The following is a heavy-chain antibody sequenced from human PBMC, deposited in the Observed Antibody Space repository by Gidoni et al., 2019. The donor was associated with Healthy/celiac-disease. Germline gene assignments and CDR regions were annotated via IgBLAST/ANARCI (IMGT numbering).Heavy chain of an antibody. V-gene: IGHV3-23*01. J-gene: IGHJ6*02. D-gene: IGHD2-2*01. CDR1: GFTFSSYA. Sequence: EVQLLESGGGLVQPGGSLRLSCAASGFTFSSYAMSLVRQAPGKGLEWCSAISGSGGSTYYADSGKGRFTISRDNSKNTLYLQMNSLRAEDTAVYYCAKGLVVVPAAIFDLPHYYYGMDVWGQGAKVTVSS. CDR2: ISGSGGST. CDR3: AKGLVVVPAAIFDLPHYYYGMDV.